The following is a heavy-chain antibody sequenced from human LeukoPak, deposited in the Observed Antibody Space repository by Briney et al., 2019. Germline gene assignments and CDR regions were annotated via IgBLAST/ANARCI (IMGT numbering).Heavy chain of an antibody. CDR3: ARDVGFVVVNSDYYGMDV. D-gene: IGHD2-15*01. CDR2: ISAYNGNT. V-gene: IGHV1-18*01. CDR1: GYTFTSYG. Sequence: ASVKVSCKASGYTFTSYGISWVRQAPGQGLEWMGWISAYNGNTNYAQKLQGIVTMTTDTSTSTAYMELRSLRSDDTAVYYCARDVGFVVVNSDYYGMDVWGQGTTVTVSS. J-gene: IGHJ6*02.